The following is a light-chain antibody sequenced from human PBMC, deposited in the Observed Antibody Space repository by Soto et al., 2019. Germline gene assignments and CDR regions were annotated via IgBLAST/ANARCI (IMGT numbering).Light chain of an antibody. J-gene: IGKJ5*01. CDR2: DAS. CDR3: QQYSDLPMT. Sequence: PGERATLSCRASQSVSSYLAWYQQKPGQAPRLLIYDASNRATGIPARFSGSASGTDFTLTISRLEPEDFAVYFCQQYSDLPMTFGQGTRLEIK. CDR1: QSVSSY. V-gene: IGKV3-11*01.